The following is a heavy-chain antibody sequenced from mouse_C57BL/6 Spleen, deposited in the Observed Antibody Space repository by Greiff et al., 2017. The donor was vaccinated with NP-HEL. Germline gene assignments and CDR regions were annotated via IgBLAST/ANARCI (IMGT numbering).Heavy chain of an antibody. V-gene: IGHV1-64*01. J-gene: IGHJ1*03. CDR3: ARGNYDWYFDV. CDR2: IHPNSGST. Sequence: QVQLQQPGAELVKPGASVKLSCKASGYTFTSYWMHWVKQRPGQGLEWIGMIHPNSGSTNYNEKFKSKATLTVDKSSSTAYMQLSGLTSEDSAVYYCARGNYDWYFDVWGTGTTVTVSS. D-gene: IGHD2-1*01. CDR1: GYTFTSYW.